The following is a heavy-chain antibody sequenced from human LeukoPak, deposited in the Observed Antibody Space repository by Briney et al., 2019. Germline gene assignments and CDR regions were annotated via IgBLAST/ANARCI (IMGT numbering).Heavy chain of an antibody. J-gene: IGHJ4*02. CDR3: ARHVTGYYFDS. CDR2: IYYRGRT. Sequence: SETLSLTCTVSGGSISSYYWSWIRQPPGKGLEWIGYIYYRGRTNYNPSLKSRVTISVDTSKNQFSLKLSSVTAADTAVYYCARHVTGYYFDSWGQGTLVTVSS. V-gene: IGHV4-59*08. D-gene: IGHD1-14*01. CDR1: GGSISSYY.